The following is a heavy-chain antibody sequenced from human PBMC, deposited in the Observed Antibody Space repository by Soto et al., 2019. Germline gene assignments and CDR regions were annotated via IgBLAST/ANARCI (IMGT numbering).Heavy chain of an antibody. CDR1: GGSISSGGYY. CDR3: ARAAHYSSPFRWFDP. D-gene: IGHD6-13*01. CDR2: IYYSGST. J-gene: IGHJ5*02. Sequence: QVQLQESGPGLVKPSQTLSLTCTVSGGSISSGGYYWSWIRRHPGKGLEWIGDIYYSGSTYYNPSLKSRVTISVDTSKIQFSLKLSSVTAADTAVYYCARAAHYSSPFRWFDPWGQGTLVAVSS. V-gene: IGHV4-31*03.